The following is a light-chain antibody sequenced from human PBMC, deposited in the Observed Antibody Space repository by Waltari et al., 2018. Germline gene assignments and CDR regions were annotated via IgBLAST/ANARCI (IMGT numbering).Light chain of an antibody. J-gene: IGKJ4*01. Sequence: IVMTQSPAILSASLGERATLSCRASQSVSTNLAWYQGKPGQPPRLLFYDASTRAADIPARFSVSGTGTEFTLTISSLQSEDFAVYYCQQYHSRPVLAFGGGTKVEI. CDR2: DAS. V-gene: IGKV3D-15*01. CDR3: QQYHSRPVLA. CDR1: QSVSTN.